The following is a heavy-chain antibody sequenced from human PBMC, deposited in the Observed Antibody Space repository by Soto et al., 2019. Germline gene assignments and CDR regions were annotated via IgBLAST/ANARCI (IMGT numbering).Heavy chain of an antibody. J-gene: IGHJ5*02. CDR3: AKDQFHYYDNSNWFDP. CDR1: GFTFSSYA. V-gene: IGHV3-23*01. Sequence: GGSLRLSCAASGFTFSSYAMSWVRQAPGKGLEWVSAISGSGGSTYYADSVKGRFTISRDNSKNTLYLQMNSLRAEDTAVYYCAKDQFHYYDNSNWFDPWGQGTLVTVSS. D-gene: IGHD3-22*01. CDR2: ISGSGGST.